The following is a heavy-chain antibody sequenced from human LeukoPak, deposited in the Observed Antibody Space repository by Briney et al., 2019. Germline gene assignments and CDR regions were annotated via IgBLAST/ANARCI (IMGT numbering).Heavy chain of an antibody. Sequence: SETLSLTCTVSGGSISSSSYYWGWIRQPPGKGLEWIGCIYYSGSTYYNPSLKSRVTISVDTSKNQFSLKLSSMTAADTAVYYCQAYYGSGSYSDYWGQGTLVTVSS. CDR3: QAYYGSGSYSDY. CDR1: GGSISSSSYY. J-gene: IGHJ4*02. CDR2: IYYSGST. D-gene: IGHD3-10*01. V-gene: IGHV4-39*01.